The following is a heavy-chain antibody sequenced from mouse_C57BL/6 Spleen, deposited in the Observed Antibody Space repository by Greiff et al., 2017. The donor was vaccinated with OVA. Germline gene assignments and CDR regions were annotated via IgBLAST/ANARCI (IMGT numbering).Heavy chain of an antibody. D-gene: IGHD2-4*01. CDR1: GFTFSNYW. J-gene: IGHJ3*01. CDR2: IRLKSDNYAT. CDR3: TLYDYDAWFAY. Sequence: EVKVEESGGGLVQPGGSMKLSCVASGFTFSNYWMNWVRQSPETGLEWVAQIRLKSDNYATHYAESVKGRFTISRDDSKSSVYLQMNNLRAEDTGIYYCTLYDYDAWFAYWGQGTLVTVSA. V-gene: IGHV6-3*01.